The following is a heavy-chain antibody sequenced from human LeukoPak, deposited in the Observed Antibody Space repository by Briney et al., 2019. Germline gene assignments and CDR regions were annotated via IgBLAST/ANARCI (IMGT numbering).Heavy chain of an antibody. V-gene: IGHV4-30-4*01. CDR3: AGGIGEFNYYGMDV. CDR2: IYYSGST. Sequence: SQTLSLTCTVSGGSINSGDYYWSWIRQPPGKGLEWIGCIYYSGSTYYNPSLKSRVTISVGTSKKQFSLNLSSVTAADTAVYYCAGGIGEFNYYGMDVWGQGTSVTVSS. J-gene: IGHJ6*02. D-gene: IGHD3-10*01. CDR1: GGSINSGDYY.